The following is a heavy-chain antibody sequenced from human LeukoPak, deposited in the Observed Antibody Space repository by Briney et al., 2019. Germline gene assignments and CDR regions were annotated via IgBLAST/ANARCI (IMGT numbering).Heavy chain of an antibody. D-gene: IGHD3-22*01. J-gene: IGHJ4*02. Sequence: SVKISCEASGYTFTTYYMHWVRQAPGQGLEWMGGIIPIFGTANYAQKFQGRVTITADESTSTAYMELSSLRSEDTAVYYCARTTYDSSGYLFDYWGQGTLVTVSS. CDR3: ARTTYDSSGYLFDY. CDR1: GYTFTTYY. V-gene: IGHV1-69*13. CDR2: IIPIFGTA.